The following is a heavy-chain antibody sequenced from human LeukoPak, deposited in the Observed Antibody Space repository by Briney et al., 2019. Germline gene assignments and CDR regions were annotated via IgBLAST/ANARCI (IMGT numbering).Heavy chain of an antibody. CDR3: ARAYRRAYDDAFDI. V-gene: IGHV1-2*04. CDR1: GGTFSSYA. J-gene: IGHJ3*02. D-gene: IGHD2-21*01. CDR2: INPHSGVT. Sequence: GASVKVSCKASGGTFSSYAISWVRQAPGQGLEWMGGINPHSGVTNYAQKFQGWVTMTRDTSISTAYMDLSRLSSDDSAVYYCARAYRRAYDDAFDIWGQGTMVSVS.